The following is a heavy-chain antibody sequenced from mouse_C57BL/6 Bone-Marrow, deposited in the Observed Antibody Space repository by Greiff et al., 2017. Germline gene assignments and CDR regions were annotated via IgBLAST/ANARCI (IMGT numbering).Heavy chain of an antibody. J-gene: IGHJ2*01. CDR3: ARDYSNYPRPYYFDY. Sequence: VKLQESGAELARPGASVKLSCKASGYTFTSYGISWVKQRTGQGLEWIGEIYPRSGNTYYNEKFKGKATLTADKSSSTAYMELRSLTSEDSVVYFCARDYSNYPRPYYFDYWGQGTTLTVSS. CDR1: GYTFTSYG. CDR2: IYPRSGNT. V-gene: IGHV1-81*01. D-gene: IGHD2-5*01.